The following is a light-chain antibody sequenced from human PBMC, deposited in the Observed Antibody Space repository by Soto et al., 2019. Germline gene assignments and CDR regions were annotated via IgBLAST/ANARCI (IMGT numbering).Light chain of an antibody. CDR2: GAS. Sequence: EIVMTQSPATLSVSPGERATLSCRASQSVSSNLAWYQQKPGQAPRLLIYGASTRATGIPARFSGSGSGTWFTLTISSLQSEDFAVYYCQQYNNWPPTFGQGTKLEIK. V-gene: IGKV3-15*01. CDR1: QSVSSN. J-gene: IGKJ2*01. CDR3: QQYNNWPPT.